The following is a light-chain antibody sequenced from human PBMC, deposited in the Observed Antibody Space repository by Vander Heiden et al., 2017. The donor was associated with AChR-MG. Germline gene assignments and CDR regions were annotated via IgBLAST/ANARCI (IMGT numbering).Light chain of an antibody. Sequence: QSALTQPRSVSGSPGQSVPISCTGTRSDVGGYNYVSWYQQDPGKAPKLMIYDVSKRPSGVPDRFSGSKSGNTASLTISGLQAEDEADYYCCSYAGSDTLVFGGGTKLTVL. J-gene: IGLJ2*01. CDR1: RSDVGGYNY. V-gene: IGLV2-11*01. CDR2: DVS. CDR3: CSYAGSDTLV.